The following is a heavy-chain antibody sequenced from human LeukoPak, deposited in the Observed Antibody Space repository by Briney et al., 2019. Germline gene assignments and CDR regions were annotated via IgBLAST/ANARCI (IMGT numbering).Heavy chain of an antibody. D-gene: IGHD4-17*01. Sequence: ASVKVSCKASGYTFTGYYMHWMRQAPGQGLEWMGWINPNSGGTNYAQKFQGRVTMTRDTSISTAYMELSRLRSDDTAVYYCARLSSHYGDYKVDPWGQGTLVTVSS. CDR3: ARLSSHYGDYKVDP. V-gene: IGHV1-2*02. J-gene: IGHJ5*02. CDR2: INPNSGGT. CDR1: GYTFTGYY.